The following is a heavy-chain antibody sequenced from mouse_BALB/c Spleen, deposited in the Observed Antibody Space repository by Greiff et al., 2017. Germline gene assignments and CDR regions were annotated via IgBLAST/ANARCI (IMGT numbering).Heavy chain of an antibody. CDR2: ISYSGST. V-gene: IGHV3-8*02. CDR1: GDSITSGY. J-gene: IGHJ2*01. CDR3: ASSYYGSSSYYFDY. D-gene: IGHD1-1*01. Sequence: EVQLVESGPSLVKPSQTLSLTCSVTGDSITSGYWNWIRKFPGNKLEYMGYISYSGSTYYNPSLKSRISITRDTSKNQYYLQLNSVTTEDTATYYCASSYYGSSSYYFDYWGQGTTLTVSS.